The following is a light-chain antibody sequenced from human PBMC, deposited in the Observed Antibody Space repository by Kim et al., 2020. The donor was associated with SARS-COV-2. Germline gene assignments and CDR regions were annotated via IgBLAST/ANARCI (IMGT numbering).Light chain of an antibody. J-gene: IGKJ1*01. CDR2: GAS. V-gene: IGKV3-15*01. CDR3: QQYNTRPPT. CDR1: QLISSN. Sequence: SPGEGVATSCRARQLISSNLAWSRQKPGQAPRLLIYGASTRAPGFPARFSGSGSGTEFTLTISSLQSEDFAVYFCQQYNTRPPTFGQGTKVDIK.